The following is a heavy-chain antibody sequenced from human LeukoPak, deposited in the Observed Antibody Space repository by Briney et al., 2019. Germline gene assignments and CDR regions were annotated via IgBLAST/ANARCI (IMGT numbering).Heavy chain of an antibody. CDR2: IKQDGSEK. J-gene: IGHJ6*02. V-gene: IGHV3-7*01. Sequence: GGSLRLSCEASGLTFSRDWMGWVRQAPGKGLEWVANIKQDGSEKYYVDSVKGRFTISRDNAKNSLYLQMNSLRAEDTAVYYCARVRDEGYGMDVWGQGTTVTVSS. CDR1: GLTFSRDW. D-gene: IGHD2-21*01. CDR3: ARVRDEGYGMDV.